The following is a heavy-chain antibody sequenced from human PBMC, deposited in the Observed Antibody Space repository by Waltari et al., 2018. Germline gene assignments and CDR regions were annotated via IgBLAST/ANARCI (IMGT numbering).Heavy chain of an antibody. Sequence: QLVESGGGLVQPGGSLRLSCAASGFSIGGYAMHWVRQTPGKGLEDVSASNSNGGSTYYADSVWGRFTISSDNSKNTLFLQMGSLRPVDMAVYYCTRDLGGVDCSGGSCYKLDAFNIWGHGTAVTVSS. V-gene: IGHV3-64*07. CDR1: GFSIGGYA. J-gene: IGHJ3*02. CDR3: TRDLGGVDCSGGSCYKLDAFNI. CDR2: SNSNGGST. D-gene: IGHD2-15*01.